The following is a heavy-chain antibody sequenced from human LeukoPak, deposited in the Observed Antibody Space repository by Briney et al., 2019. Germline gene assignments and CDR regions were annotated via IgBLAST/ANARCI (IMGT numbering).Heavy chain of an antibody. Sequence: SQTLSLTCTVSGGSISSGDYYWSWIRQPPGKGLEWIGYIYYSGSTYYNPSLKSRDTISVDTSKNQFSLKLSSVTAADTAVYYCARDVDTAMPSAYGMDVWGQGTTVTVSS. J-gene: IGHJ6*02. D-gene: IGHD5-18*01. V-gene: IGHV4-30-4*01. CDR3: ARDVDTAMPSAYGMDV. CDR1: GGSISSGDYY. CDR2: IYYSGST.